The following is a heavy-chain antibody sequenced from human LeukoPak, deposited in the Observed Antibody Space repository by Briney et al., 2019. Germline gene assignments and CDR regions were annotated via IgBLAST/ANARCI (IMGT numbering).Heavy chain of an antibody. V-gene: IGHV4-4*07. CDR3: ARGPTTVTRAFDY. Sequence: PSETLFLTCTVSGGSFSIYYWSWIRQPAGKGLEYIGRIYTSGSTNYNPSLKSRVTMSVDTSKSQFSLKLSSVTAADTAVYYCARGPTTVTRAFDYWGQGTLVTVSS. CDR1: GGSFSIYY. CDR2: IYTSGST. J-gene: IGHJ4*02. D-gene: IGHD4-17*01.